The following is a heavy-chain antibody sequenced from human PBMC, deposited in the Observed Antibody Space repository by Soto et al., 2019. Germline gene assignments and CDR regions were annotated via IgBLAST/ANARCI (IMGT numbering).Heavy chain of an antibody. V-gene: IGHV5-10-1*01. CDR2: IDPSDSYT. Sequence: GESRKISCKGSGCRFTSYWISWVRQMPGKGLEWMGRIDPSDSYTNYSPSFQGHVTISADKSISTAYLQWSSLKASDTAMYYCERRPYSNYGSYYYYYGMDVWGQGTRVT. D-gene: IGHD4-4*01. J-gene: IGHJ6*02. CDR3: ERRPYSNYGSYYYYYGMDV. CDR1: GCRFTSYW.